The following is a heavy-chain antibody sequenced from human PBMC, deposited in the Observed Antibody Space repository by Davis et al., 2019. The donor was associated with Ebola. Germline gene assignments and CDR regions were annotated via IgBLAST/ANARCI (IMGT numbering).Heavy chain of an antibody. D-gene: IGHD3-10*02. J-gene: IGHJ3*02. Sequence: GGPLRPSCAAPGFMFSSYAMSWVRQAPGKGLEWVSYISSSSSTIYYADSVKGRFTISRDNAKNSLYLQMNSLRDEDTAVYYCARDQGRCSFAFDIWGQGTMVTVSS. V-gene: IGHV3-48*02. CDR3: ARDQGRCSFAFDI. CDR1: GFMFSSYA. CDR2: ISSSSSTI.